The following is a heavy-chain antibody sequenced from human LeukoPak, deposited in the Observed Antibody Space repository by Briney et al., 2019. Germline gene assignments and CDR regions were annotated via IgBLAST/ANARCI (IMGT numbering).Heavy chain of an antibody. J-gene: IGHJ4*02. Sequence: PSETLSLTCAVSGGSISSSNWWSWVRQPPGKGLEWIGKIYHSGSTNYNPSLKSRVTISVDKSKNQFSLKLSSVTAADTAVYYCASRSLGELVNDYWGQGTLVTVSS. CDR2: IYHSGST. D-gene: IGHD3-16*01. CDR1: GGSISSSNW. V-gene: IGHV4-4*02. CDR3: ASRSLGELVNDY.